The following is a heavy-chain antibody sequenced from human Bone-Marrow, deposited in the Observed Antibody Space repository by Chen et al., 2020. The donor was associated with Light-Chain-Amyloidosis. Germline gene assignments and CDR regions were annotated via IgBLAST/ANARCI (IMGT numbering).Heavy chain of an antibody. CDR3: ARLRQQLVRG. J-gene: IGHJ4*02. CDR1: GGSISSSSYY. CDR2: IYYSGST. D-gene: IGHD6-13*01. V-gene: IGHV4-39*01. Sequence: QLQLQESGPGLVKPSETLSLTCTVSGGSISSSSYYWGWIRQPPGKGLEWIGSIYYSGSTYYNPSLKSRVTISVDTSKNQFSLNLSSVTAADTAVYYCARLRQQLVRGWGQGTLVTVSS.